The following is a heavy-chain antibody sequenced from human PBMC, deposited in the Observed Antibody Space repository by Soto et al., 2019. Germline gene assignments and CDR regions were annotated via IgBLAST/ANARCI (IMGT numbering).Heavy chain of an antibody. Sequence: SETLSLTCSVSGDSISNLYYFWAWIRQPPGQALEYIGYIYKSATTYYNPSFESRVAISVDTSKSQFSLNVTSVTAADTAVYFCARGRYCLTGRCFQNWFDSLGQGALVTVYS. CDR1: GDSISNLYYF. D-gene: IGHD7-27*01. V-gene: IGHV4-30-4*01. CDR3: ARGRYCLTGRCFQNWFDS. J-gene: IGHJ5*01. CDR2: IYKSATT.